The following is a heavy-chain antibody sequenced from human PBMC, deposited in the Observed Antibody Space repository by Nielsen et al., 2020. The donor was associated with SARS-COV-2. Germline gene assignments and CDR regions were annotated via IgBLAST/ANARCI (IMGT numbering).Heavy chain of an antibody. CDR3: ARDRRYSGYDWGRGPYYYYGLDV. D-gene: IGHD5-12*01. Sequence: SETLSLTCTVSGGSLSSGDNYWTWVRQSPGKGLEWIGEVSHSGSINYNPSLKSRVTLSMDKSKRQFSLRLTSVTAADTAVYYCARDRRYSGYDWGRGPYYYYGLDVWGQGTTVTVSS. V-gene: IGHV4-4*02. CDR1: GGSLSSGDNY. CDR2: VSHSGSI. J-gene: IGHJ6*02.